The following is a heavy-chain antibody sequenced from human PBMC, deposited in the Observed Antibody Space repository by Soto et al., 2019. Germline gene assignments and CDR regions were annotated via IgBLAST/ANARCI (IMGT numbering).Heavy chain of an antibody. J-gene: IGHJ4*02. CDR2: IIPILGTA. CDR1: GGTFSSYA. CDR3: AREGDYYDSSGYYGF. V-gene: IGHV1-69*06. D-gene: IGHD3-22*01. Sequence: QVQLVQSGAEVKKPGSSAKVSCKASGGTFSSYAISWVRQAPGQGLEWMGGIIPILGTANYAQKFQGRVTITADKSTSTAYMELSSLRSEDTAVYYCAREGDYYDSSGYYGFWGQGTLVTVSS.